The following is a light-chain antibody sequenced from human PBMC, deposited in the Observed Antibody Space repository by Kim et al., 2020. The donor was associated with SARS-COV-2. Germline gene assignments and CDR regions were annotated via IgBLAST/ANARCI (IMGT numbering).Light chain of an antibody. V-gene: IGKV1-17*03. CDR1: QKIRGF. CDR2: GAS. CDR3: LHYNSFPYA. J-gene: IGKJ2*01. Sequence: ASLEDRFTFTCRGSQKIRGFLAWFQQKPGKVPKGLIYGASTLQSGVPSRFSGSGSGTEFTLTISSLQPEDFASYYCLHYNSFPYAFGQGTRLEI.